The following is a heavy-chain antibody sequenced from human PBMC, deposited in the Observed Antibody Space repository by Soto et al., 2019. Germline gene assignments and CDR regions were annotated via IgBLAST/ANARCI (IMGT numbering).Heavy chain of an antibody. CDR3: ARASIAADGYYFDY. Sequence: GGSLILSCAASGFTVSTNYMSWVRQAPGKGLEWVSVIYSGGSTYYADSVKGRFTISRDNSKNTLYLQMNSLRAEDTAVYYCARASIAADGYYFDYWGQGPLVTVSS. V-gene: IGHV3-53*01. D-gene: IGHD6-13*01. CDR1: GFTVSTNY. J-gene: IGHJ4*02. CDR2: IYSGGST.